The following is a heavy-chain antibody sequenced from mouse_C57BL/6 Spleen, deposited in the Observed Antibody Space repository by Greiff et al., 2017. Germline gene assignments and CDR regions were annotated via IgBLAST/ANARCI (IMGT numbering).Heavy chain of an antibody. CDR3: ARWGYAMDY. J-gene: IGHJ4*01. CDR2: LYPGDGDT. CDR1: GYAFSSSW. Sequence: VQLQQSGPELVKPGASVKISCKASGYAFSSSWMNWVKQRPGKGLEWIGRLYPGDGDTNSNGKFKGKATLTADKSSSTAYMQLSSLTSEDSAVYFCARWGYAMDYWGQGTSVTVSS. V-gene: IGHV1-82*01.